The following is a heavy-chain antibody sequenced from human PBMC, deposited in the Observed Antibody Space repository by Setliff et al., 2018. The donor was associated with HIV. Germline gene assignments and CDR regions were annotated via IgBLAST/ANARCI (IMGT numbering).Heavy chain of an antibody. Sequence: GGSLRLSCAASGFTFSSYEMNWVRQAPGKGLEWVSYISSSGSTIYYADSVRGRFTISRDNAKNSLYLQMTSLRAEDTAVYYCARVGIHYYDSSGYYGYYYYYYGMDVWGQGTTVTVSS. CDR3: ARVGIHYYDSSGYYGYYYYYYGMDV. D-gene: IGHD3-22*01. V-gene: IGHV3-48*03. CDR2: ISSSGSTI. J-gene: IGHJ6*02. CDR1: GFTFSSYE.